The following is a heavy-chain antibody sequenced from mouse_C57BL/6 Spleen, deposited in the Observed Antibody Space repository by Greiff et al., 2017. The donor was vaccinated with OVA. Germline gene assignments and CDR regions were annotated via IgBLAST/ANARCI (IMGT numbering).Heavy chain of an antibody. CDR1: GFSLTSYA. Sequence: VKVVESGPGLVAPSQSLSITCTVSGFSLTSYAISWVRQPPGKGLEWLGVIWTGGGTNYNSALKSRLSISKDNSKSQVFLKMNSLQTDDTARYYCARDLDGYPSYWYFDVWGTGTTVTVSS. V-gene: IGHV2-9-1*01. J-gene: IGHJ1*03. CDR3: ARDLDGYPSYWYFDV. D-gene: IGHD2-3*01. CDR2: IWTGGGT.